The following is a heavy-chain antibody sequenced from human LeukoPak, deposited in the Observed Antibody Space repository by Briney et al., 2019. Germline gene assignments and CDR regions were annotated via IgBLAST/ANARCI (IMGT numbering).Heavy chain of an antibody. Sequence: SETLSLTCAVYGGSFSGYYWSWIRQPPGKGLEWIGEINHSGSTNYNPSLKSRVTISVDTSKNQVSLKLSSVTAADTAVYYCARVRRDGYKIRYYFDDWGQGTLVSVSS. CDR2: INHSGST. V-gene: IGHV4-34*01. CDR1: GGSFSGYY. J-gene: IGHJ4*02. D-gene: IGHD5-24*01. CDR3: ARVRRDGYKIRYYFDD.